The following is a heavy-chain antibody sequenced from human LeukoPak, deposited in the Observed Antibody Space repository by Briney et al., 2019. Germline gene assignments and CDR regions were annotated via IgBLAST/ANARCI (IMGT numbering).Heavy chain of an antibody. J-gene: IGHJ5*02. V-gene: IGHV4-34*01. Sequence: SETLSLTCAVYGGSFSGYYWSWIRQPPGKGLEWIGEINHSGSTNYNPSLKSRVTISVDTSKNQFSLKLSSVTAADTAVYYCAGKGIAAAGTYNWFDPWGQGTLVTVSS. CDR1: GGSFSGYY. D-gene: IGHD6-13*01. CDR3: AGKGIAAAGTYNWFDP. CDR2: INHSGST.